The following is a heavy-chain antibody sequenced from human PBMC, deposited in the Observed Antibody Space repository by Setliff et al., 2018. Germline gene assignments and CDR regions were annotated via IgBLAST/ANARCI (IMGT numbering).Heavy chain of an antibody. CDR1: GGTFSIFV. Sequence: ASVKVSCKASGGTFSIFVFSWVRQAPGQGLEWMGWISAYNGSTSYAQKFQGRVTMTRDTSTSTVYMELSSLRSEDTAVYYCAREGATWVYGGNSGPDYWGQGTLVTVSS. J-gene: IGHJ4*02. D-gene: IGHD4-17*01. CDR2: ISAYNGST. V-gene: IGHV1-18*01. CDR3: AREGATWVYGGNSGPDY.